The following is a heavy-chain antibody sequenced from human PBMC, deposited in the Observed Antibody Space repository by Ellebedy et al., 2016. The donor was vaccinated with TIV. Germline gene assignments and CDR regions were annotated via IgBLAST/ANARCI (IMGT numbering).Heavy chain of an antibody. V-gene: IGHV5-51*01. J-gene: IGHJ6*02. Sequence: GESLKISXEGSGYSFTNYWIAWVRQMPGKGLEWMGIIYPGDSDTRYGPSFQGQVTISADKSISTAYLQWSGLKASDTAIYYCARRGTKFRRNYYGMDVWGQGTTVIVSS. CDR1: GYSFTNYW. CDR2: IYPGDSDT. CDR3: ARRGTKFRRNYYGMDV. D-gene: IGHD1-1*01.